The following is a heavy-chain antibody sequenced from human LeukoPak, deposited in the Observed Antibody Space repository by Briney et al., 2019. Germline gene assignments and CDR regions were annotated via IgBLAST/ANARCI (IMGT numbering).Heavy chain of an antibody. CDR2: ISYSGST. CDR1: GGSINNYY. J-gene: IGHJ3*02. Sequence: SETLSLTCTVSGGSINNYYWSWIRQPPGKGLEWIGYISYSGSTNYNPSLKSRVTMSVDTSKNQFSLKLNSVTATDTAVYYCARAPHPDAFDIWGQGTMVTVSS. CDR3: ARAPHPDAFDI. V-gene: IGHV4-59*08.